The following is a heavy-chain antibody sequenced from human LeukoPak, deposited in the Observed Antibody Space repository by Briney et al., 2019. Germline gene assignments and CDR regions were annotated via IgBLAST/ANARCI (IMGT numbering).Heavy chain of an antibody. CDR1: GGSISSGGYS. D-gene: IGHD2-15*01. J-gene: IGHJ6*02. Sequence: PSQTLSLTCAVSGGSISSGGYSWSWIRQPPGKGLEWIGYIYHSGSTYYNPSLKSRVTISVDRSKNQFSLKLSSVTAGDTAVYYCARGGGGGSPRPSYYYYGMDVWGQGTTVTVSS. CDR3: ARGGGGGSPRPSYYYYGMDV. CDR2: IYHSGST. V-gene: IGHV4-30-2*01.